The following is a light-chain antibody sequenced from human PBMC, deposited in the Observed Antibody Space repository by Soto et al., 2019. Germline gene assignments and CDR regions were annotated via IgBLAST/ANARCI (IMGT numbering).Light chain of an antibody. CDR3: TSYVDNAIGV. Sequence: QSALTQPPSASGSPGQSVTISCTGTSSDVGAYKYVSWYQQYPGKAPKLMIYEVTKRPSGVPDRFSGSKSGNTASLTVSGLQAEDEADYYCTSYVDNAIGVFGGGTKLTVL. CDR2: EVT. V-gene: IGLV2-8*01. J-gene: IGLJ3*02. CDR1: SSDVGAYKY.